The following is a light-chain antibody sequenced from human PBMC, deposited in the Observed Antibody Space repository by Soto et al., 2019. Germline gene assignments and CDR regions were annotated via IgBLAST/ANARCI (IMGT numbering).Light chain of an antibody. CDR1: QRVSSNN. Sequence: EIVLTQSPGTLSLSPGERGALSCRASQRVSSNNLAWYQQKPGQAPRLLIYAASSRATDIPDRFSGSGSGTDFTLTISRLEPEDFAVYYCHQYGSLPRTFGQGTKLEIK. V-gene: IGKV3-20*01. CDR3: HQYGSLPRT. J-gene: IGKJ2*01. CDR2: AAS.